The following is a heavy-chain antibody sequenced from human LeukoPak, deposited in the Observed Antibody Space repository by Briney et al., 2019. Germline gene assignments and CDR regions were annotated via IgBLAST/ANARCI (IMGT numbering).Heavy chain of an antibody. CDR3: ARVDCSSTSCPSKPIDY. CDR2: ISYDGSNK. J-gene: IGHJ4*02. V-gene: IGHV3-30*01. Sequence: PGGSLRLSCAASGFTFSSYAMHWVRQAPGKGLEWVAVISYDGSNKYYADSVKGRFTISRDNSKNTLYLQMNSLRAEDTAVYYCARVDCSSTSCPSKPIDYWGQGTLVTVSS. D-gene: IGHD2-2*01. CDR1: GFTFSSYA.